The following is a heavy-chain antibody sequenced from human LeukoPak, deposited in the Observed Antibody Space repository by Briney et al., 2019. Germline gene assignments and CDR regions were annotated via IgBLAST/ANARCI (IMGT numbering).Heavy chain of an antibody. J-gene: IGHJ5*02. CDR3: ARGLVVTPSNWFDP. D-gene: IGHD3-22*01. CDR2: IYSSGST. V-gene: IGHV4-61*02. Sequence: SSETLSLTCTVSGGSISSGSYYWSWIRQPAGKGLEWIRRIYSSGSTNYNPSLKSRVTISVDTSKNQFSLKLTSVTAADTAVYYCARGLVVTPSNWFDPWGQGNLVTVSS. CDR1: GGSISSGSYY.